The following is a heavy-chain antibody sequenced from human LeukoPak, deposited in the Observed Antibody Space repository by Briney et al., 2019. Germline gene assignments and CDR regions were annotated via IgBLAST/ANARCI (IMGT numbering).Heavy chain of an antibody. D-gene: IGHD2-8*01. Sequence: GGSLRLSGAASGFTCSSYAMSWVRQAPGKGLEWVSAISGSGGSTYYADSVKGRFTISRDNSKNTLYLQMNSLRDEDSAAYYCARVYLERLTAGYFDHWGQGTWVTVSP. V-gene: IGHV3-23*01. CDR1: GFTCSSYA. CDR3: ARVYLERLTAGYFDH. J-gene: IGHJ4*02. CDR2: ISGSGGST.